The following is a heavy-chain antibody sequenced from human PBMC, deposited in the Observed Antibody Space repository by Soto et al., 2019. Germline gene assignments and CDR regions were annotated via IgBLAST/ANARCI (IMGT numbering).Heavy chain of an antibody. CDR3: ASSYGDYSVGY. V-gene: IGHV1-69*02. J-gene: IGHJ4*02. D-gene: IGHD4-17*01. CDR2: IIPILGIA. CDR1: GGTFSSYT. Sequence: QVQLVQSGAEVKKPGSSVKVSCKASGGTFSSYTISWVRQAPGQGLEWMGRIIPILGIANYAQQFQGRVTITADKSTSTAYMELSRLRSEDTAVYYCASSYGDYSVGYWGQGTLVTVSS.